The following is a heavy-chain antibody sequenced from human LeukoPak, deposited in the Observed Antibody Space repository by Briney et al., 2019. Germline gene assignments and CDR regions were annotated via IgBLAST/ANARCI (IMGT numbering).Heavy chain of an antibody. D-gene: IGHD6-13*01. CDR1: TFTFSTYW. CDR3: ARDPGSSSFDY. CDR2: INQDGSVK. V-gene: IGHV3-7*01. J-gene: IGHJ4*02. Sequence: PGGSLRLSCAVSTFTFSTYWMTWVRQAPGKGPEFVADINQDGSVKNYVDSVKGRFTISRDNAKNSLYLQMNSLRADDTAVYYCARDPGSSSFDYWGQGTLVTVSS.